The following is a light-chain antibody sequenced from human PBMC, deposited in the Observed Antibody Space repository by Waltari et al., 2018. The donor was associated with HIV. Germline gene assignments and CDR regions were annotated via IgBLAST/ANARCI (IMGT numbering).Light chain of an antibody. CDR3: AAWDDSLSGHVV. CDR1: RANIGSNY. CDR2: RSK. Sequence: QSVLTQPPSASGTPGQRVTISCSGSRANIGSNYVYWYQQLPGTAPKLLIYRSKQRPSGVPGRFSGSKSGTSASLAISGLRSEDEADYYCAAWDDSLSGHVVFGGGTKLTVL. V-gene: IGLV1-47*01. J-gene: IGLJ2*01.